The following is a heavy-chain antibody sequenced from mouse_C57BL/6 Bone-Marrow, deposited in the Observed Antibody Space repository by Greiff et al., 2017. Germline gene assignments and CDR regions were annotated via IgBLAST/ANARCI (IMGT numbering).Heavy chain of an antibody. CDR3: ARLGITTVVAPYFDY. Sequence: VKLMESGAELARPGASVKMSCKASGYTFTSYTMHWVKQRPGQGLEWIGYINPSSGYTKYNQKFKDKATLTADKSSSTAYMQLSSLTSEDSAVYYCARLGITTVVAPYFDYWGQGTTLTVSS. J-gene: IGHJ2*01. CDR2: INPSSGYT. D-gene: IGHD1-1*01. CDR1: GYTFTSYT. V-gene: IGHV1-4*01.